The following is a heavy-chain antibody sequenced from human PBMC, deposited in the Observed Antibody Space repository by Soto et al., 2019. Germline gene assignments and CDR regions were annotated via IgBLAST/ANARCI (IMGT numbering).Heavy chain of an antibody. Sequence: EVQLVESGGGLIQPGGSLRLSCAVSGFTVRANYMSWVRQAPGKGLEWVSVIYSGGTTYYADSVKGRFIISSDISKMTLYLQMNILRSEVTAVYYFPAYGYWGQGTLVTVSS. CDR1: GFTVRANY. V-gene: IGHV3-53*01. CDR3: PAYGY. CDR2: IYSGGTT. D-gene: IGHD4-17*01. J-gene: IGHJ4*01.